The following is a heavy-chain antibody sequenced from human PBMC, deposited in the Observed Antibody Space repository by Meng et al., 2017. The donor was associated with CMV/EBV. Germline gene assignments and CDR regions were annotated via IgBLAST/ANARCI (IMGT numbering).Heavy chain of an antibody. CDR1: GFTVSSNY. V-gene: IGHV3-53*01. Sequence: GGSLRLSCAASGFTVSSNYMSWVRQAPGKGLERVSVIYSGGSTYYADSVKGRFTISRDNSKNTLYLQMNSLRAEDTAVYYCARDGQGSYDFWSGYYKQYYGMDVWGQGTTVTVSS. J-gene: IGHJ6*02. CDR3: ARDGQGSYDFWSGYYKQYYGMDV. D-gene: IGHD3-3*01. CDR2: IYSGGST.